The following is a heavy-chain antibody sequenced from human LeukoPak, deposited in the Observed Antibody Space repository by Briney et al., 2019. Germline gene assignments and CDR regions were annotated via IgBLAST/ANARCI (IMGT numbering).Heavy chain of an antibody. CDR3: ARDISSSSPLDY. Sequence: SVKVSCKASGGTFSSCAISWVRQAPGQGLEWMGRIIPIFGTANYAQKFQGRVTITTDESTSTAYMELSSLRSEDTAVYYCARDISSSSPLDYRGQGTLVTVPS. V-gene: IGHV1-69*05. CDR2: IIPIFGTA. CDR1: GGTFSSCA. J-gene: IGHJ4*02. D-gene: IGHD6-6*01.